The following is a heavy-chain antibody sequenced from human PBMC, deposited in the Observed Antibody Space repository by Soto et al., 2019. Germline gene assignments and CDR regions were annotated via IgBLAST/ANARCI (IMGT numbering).Heavy chain of an antibody. J-gene: IGHJ4*02. CDR2: VIPILSQA. V-gene: IGHV1-69*13. D-gene: IGHD1-26*01. CDR3: ARVGGVGAHPGAHY. Sequence: SVKVSCKASGGIFSSYAISWLRQAPGQGLEWLGAVIPILSQAYYAQNLQDRVTITADESTRTTYMELSSLRFEDTAVYFCARVGGVGAHPGAHYWRQGTLVTVSS. CDR1: GGIFSSYA.